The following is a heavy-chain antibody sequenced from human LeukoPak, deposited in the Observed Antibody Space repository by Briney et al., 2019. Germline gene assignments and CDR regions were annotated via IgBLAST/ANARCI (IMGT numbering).Heavy chain of an antibody. J-gene: IGHJ5*02. CDR3: ARGDSPYSSET. V-gene: IGHV3-48*03. CDR1: GFTISSYE. CDR2: ISNSGSTN. Sequence: GETLTLSCTASGFTISSYEMNWVRQPPGKGLEWVCYISNSGSTNYYADSVKGRFKMSRDNAKTSLYRQMNRLRAEETAVYNCARGDSPYSSETWGQGTLVTVSS. D-gene: IGHD2-15*01.